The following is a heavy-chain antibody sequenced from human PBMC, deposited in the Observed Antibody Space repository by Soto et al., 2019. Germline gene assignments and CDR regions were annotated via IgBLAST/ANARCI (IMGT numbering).Heavy chain of an antibody. CDR3: ARQGFGPLHGVVDV. V-gene: IGHV4-59*08. J-gene: IGHJ6*02. Sequence: QVQLQESGPGLVKPSETLSLSCTVSGGSISSYYWSWFRQSPGKRMEWIGYVHHSWGSSYNPSLQSRVAISLDTSKSQSSLKVTSVTATDTAVYYCARQGFGPLHGVVDVWGQWTTVTVSS. CDR2: VHHSWGS. CDR1: GGSISSYY. D-gene: IGHD3-10*01.